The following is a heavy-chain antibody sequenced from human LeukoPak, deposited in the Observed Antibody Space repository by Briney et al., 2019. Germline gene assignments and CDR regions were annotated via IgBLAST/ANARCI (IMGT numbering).Heavy chain of an antibody. CDR2: IDPSDSYT. CDR3: ARHEGGLLVHDWFDP. CDR1: GYSFTSYW. D-gene: IGHD2-21*01. J-gene: IGHJ5*02. V-gene: IGHV5-10-1*01. Sequence: GESLKISCKGSGYSFTSYWISWVRQMPGKGLEWMGRIDPSDSYTNYSPSFQGHVTISADKSISTAYLQWSSLKVSDTAMYYCARHEGGLLVHDWFDPWGQGTLVTVSS.